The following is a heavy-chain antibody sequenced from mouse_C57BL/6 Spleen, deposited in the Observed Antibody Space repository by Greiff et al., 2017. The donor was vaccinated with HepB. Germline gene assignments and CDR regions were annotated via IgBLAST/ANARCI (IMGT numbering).Heavy chain of an antibody. D-gene: IGHD3-3*01. Sequence: QVQLQQSGAELVRPGTSVKMSCKASGYTFTNYWIGWAKQRPGHGLEWIGDIYPGGGYTNYNEKFKGKATLTADKSSSTAYMQFSSLTSEDSAIYYCAREGLGEMFAYWGQGTLVTVSA. CDR2: IYPGGGYT. CDR3: AREGLGEMFAY. CDR1: GYTFTNYW. V-gene: IGHV1-63*01. J-gene: IGHJ3*01.